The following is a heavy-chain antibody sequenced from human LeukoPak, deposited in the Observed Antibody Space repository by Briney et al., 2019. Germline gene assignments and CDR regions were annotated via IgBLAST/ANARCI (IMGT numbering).Heavy chain of an antibody. CDR1: GGSISSYY. CDR2: IYYSGST. D-gene: IGHD6-13*01. J-gene: IGHJ4*02. Sequence: SETLSLTCTVSGGSISSYYWSRIRQPPGKGLEWIGYIYYSGSTNYNPSLKSRVTISVDTSKNQFSLKLNSVTAADTAVYYCARGQSPSSWHTPFGSWGQGTLVTVSS. CDR3: ARGQSPSSWHTPFGS. V-gene: IGHV4-59*12.